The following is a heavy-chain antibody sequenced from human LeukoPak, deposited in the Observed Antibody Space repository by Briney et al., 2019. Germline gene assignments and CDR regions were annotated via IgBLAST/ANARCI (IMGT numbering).Heavy chain of an antibody. CDR1: GFTFSSYG. CDR2: ISYDGSNK. Sequence: PGGSLRLSCAASGFTFSSYGMHWVRQAPGKGLEWVAVISYDGSNKYYADSVKGRFTISRDNSKNTLYLQMNSLRAEDTAVYYCATTVAPSQHQYYFDYWGQGTLVTVSS. J-gene: IGHJ4*02. D-gene: IGHD4-23*01. V-gene: IGHV3-30*03. CDR3: ATTVAPSQHQYYFDY.